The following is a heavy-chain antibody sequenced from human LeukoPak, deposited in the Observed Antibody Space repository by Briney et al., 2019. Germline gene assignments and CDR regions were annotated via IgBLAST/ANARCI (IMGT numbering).Heavy chain of an antibody. Sequence: PGGSLRLSCAASGFTFRSYEMNWVRQAPGKGLEWPSYISSSGSTIYYADSLKGRFTNSRDNAKNSLYLQMNSLRAEDTAVYYCATKISGSYYEYIDYWGQGTLVTVSS. CDR1: GFTFRSYE. D-gene: IGHD1-26*01. J-gene: IGHJ4*02. V-gene: IGHV3-48*03. CDR3: ATKISGSYYEYIDY. CDR2: ISSSGSTI.